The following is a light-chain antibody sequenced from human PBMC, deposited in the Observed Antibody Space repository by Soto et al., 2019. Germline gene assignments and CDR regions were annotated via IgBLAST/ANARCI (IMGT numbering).Light chain of an antibody. CDR1: QSISSSY. Sequence: EIVLTQPPGTLSLSPGERATLSCRASQSISSSYLAWYQQKPGQAPRLLIYGASSRATGIPDRFSGSGSGTDFTLTITRLEPEDFAVYYCQQYVTSSPRTFGQGTKVDIK. J-gene: IGKJ1*01. CDR3: QQYVTSSPRT. V-gene: IGKV3-20*01. CDR2: GAS.